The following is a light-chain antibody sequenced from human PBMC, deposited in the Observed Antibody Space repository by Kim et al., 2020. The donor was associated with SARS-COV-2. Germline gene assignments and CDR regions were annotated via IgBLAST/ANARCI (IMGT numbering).Light chain of an antibody. CDR1: SSDIGGYNY. J-gene: IGLJ3*02. Sequence: GQSITLSCTGSSSDIGGYNYVSWFQQHPGKAPKLMIYDVTKWPSGISNRFSGSKSGNTASLTISGLQAEDEADYYCSSYSSSGAWVFGGGTQLTVL. CDR3: SSYSSSGAWV. V-gene: IGLV2-14*03. CDR2: DVT.